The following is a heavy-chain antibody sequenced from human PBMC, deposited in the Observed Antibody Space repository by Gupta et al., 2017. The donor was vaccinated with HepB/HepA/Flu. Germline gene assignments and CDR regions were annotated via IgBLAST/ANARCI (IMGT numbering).Heavy chain of an antibody. CDR3: AKRELQWGSDAPPPFYCDY. J-gene: IGHJ4*02. V-gene: IGHV3-23*01. CDR1: GFGFSTYA. Sequence: EVQLLESRVDVVQPGAPLRLSCAASGFGFSTYATSVARPAPGKGLDGVEDSSGNGDPTFYADSVKCRFTISRDDAKNTVCLQMNSLGAADTAVYYCAKRELQWGSDAPPPFYCDYWGQGTRGTVSS. D-gene: IGHD3-16*01. CDR2: SSGNGDPT.